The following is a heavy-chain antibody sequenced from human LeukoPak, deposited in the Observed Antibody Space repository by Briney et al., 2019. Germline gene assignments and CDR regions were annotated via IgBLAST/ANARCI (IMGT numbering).Heavy chain of an antibody. Sequence: GGSLRLSCAASGFTFSSYWMSWVRQAPGKGLEWVANIKEDGSEKYYVDSVKGRFTISRDNAKNSLYLQISSQRAEDTAVYYCARTYRLPSYWGQGTLVTVSS. D-gene: IGHD5-18*01. V-gene: IGHV3-7*01. CDR3: ARTYRLPSY. CDR2: IKEDGSEK. J-gene: IGHJ4*02. CDR1: GFTFSSYW.